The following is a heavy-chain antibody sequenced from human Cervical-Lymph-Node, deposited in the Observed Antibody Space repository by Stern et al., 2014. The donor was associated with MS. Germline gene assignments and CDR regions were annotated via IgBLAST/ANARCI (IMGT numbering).Heavy chain of an antibody. CDR1: GGTFSSYA. Sequence: VQLVQSGAEVKKPGSSVKVSCKASGGTFSSYAISWVRPAPGQGLELMGGSIPIFGTADYAKKFQGRVTITADESTSTAYMELSSLRSDDTAIYYCARVHTASSHAFDIWGQGTMVTVSS. CDR3: ARVHTASSHAFDI. CDR2: SIPIFGTA. D-gene: IGHD5-18*01. V-gene: IGHV1-69*01. J-gene: IGHJ3*02.